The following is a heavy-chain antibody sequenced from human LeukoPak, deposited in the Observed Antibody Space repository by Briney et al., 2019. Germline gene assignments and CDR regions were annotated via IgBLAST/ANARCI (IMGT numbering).Heavy chain of an antibody. CDR2: ISYDGSNK. J-gene: IGHJ4*02. CDR1: GFTFSSYA. CDR3: ARNHYDSSGYYYSLGY. Sequence: GRSLRLSCAASGFTFSSYAMHWVRQAPGKGLEWVAVISYDGSNKYYADSVKGRFTISRDNSKNMLYLQMNSLRAEDTAVYYCARNHYDSSGYYYSLGYWGQGTLVTVSS. V-gene: IGHV3-30-3*01. D-gene: IGHD3-22*01.